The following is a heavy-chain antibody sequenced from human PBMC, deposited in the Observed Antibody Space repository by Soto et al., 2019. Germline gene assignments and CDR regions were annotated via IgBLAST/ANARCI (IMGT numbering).Heavy chain of an antibody. Sequence: PGGSLRLSCVASGFTFNDFAMHWVRQAPGKGLEWVSGIPWNSGTLDYADSVRGRFSISRDNAKNSLYLQMNSLRVEDTALYYCARHRGYHYCGMDVWGQGTTVTVSS. CDR2: IPWNSGTL. CDR1: GFTFNDFA. V-gene: IGHV3-9*01. CDR3: ARHRGYHYCGMDV. J-gene: IGHJ6*02.